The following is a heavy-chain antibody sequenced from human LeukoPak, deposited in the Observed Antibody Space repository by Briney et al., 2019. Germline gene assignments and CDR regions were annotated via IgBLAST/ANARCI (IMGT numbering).Heavy chain of an antibody. Sequence: GGSLRPSCAASGFTFSSYYIHWVRQAPGKGLVWVSRIDSDGNITTYADSVKGRFTISRDNAKNTLYLQMNSLRAEDTAVYYCARISYDSSGYYDYWGQGTLVTVSS. CDR3: ARISYDSSGYYDY. CDR2: IDSDGNIT. J-gene: IGHJ4*02. D-gene: IGHD3-22*01. CDR1: GFTFSSYY. V-gene: IGHV3-74*01.